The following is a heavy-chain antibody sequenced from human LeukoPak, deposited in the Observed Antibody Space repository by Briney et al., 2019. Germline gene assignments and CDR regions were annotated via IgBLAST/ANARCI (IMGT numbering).Heavy chain of an antibody. Sequence: GGSLRLSCAASGFTFSSYAMSWVRQAPGKGLEWVSAISGSGGSTYYADSVKGRFTISRDSSKSTLYLQMNSLRAEDTAVYYCAKNLIAARLMWFDPWGQGTLVTVSS. CDR2: ISGSGGST. J-gene: IGHJ5*02. D-gene: IGHD6-6*01. CDR1: GFTFSSYA. V-gene: IGHV3-23*01. CDR3: AKNLIAARLMWFDP.